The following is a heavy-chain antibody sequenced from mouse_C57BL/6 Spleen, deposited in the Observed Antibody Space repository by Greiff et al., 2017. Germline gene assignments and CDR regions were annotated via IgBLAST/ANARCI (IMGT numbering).Heavy chain of an antibody. CDR3: ARDNPYYYGSSSWYFDV. CDR2: ISDGGSYT. Sequence: EVKLVESGGGLVKPGGSLKLSCAASGFTFSSYAMSWVRQTPEKRLEWVATISDGGSYTYYPDNVKGRFTISRDNAKNNLYLQMSHLKSEDTAMYYCARDNPYYYGSSSWYFDVWGTGTTVTVSS. CDR1: GFTFSSYA. J-gene: IGHJ1*03. V-gene: IGHV5-4*01. D-gene: IGHD1-1*01.